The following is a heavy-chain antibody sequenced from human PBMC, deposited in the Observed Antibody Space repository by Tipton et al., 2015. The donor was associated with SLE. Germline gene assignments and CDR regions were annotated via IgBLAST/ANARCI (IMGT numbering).Heavy chain of an antibody. J-gene: IGHJ4*02. Sequence: RSLRLSCAASGFTFSSYAMHWVRQAPGKGLEWVAVISYDGSKKYYADSVKGRFNISRDNSKNSLYLQMNSLRAEDTAVYYCARDHRAGSDYWGQGTLVTVSS. V-gene: IGHV3-30-3*01. CDR3: ARDHRAGSDY. D-gene: IGHD1-26*01. CDR2: ISYDGSKK. CDR1: GFTFSSYA.